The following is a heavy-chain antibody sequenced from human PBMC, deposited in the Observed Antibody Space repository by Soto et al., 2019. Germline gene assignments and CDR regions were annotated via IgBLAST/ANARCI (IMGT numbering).Heavy chain of an antibody. J-gene: IGHJ6*02. CDR2: VSDSGSRT. V-gene: IGHV3-23*01. Sequence: GGSLRLSCASSGFTFSSYAMSWVRQAPGKGLEWVSTVSDSGSRTYYADSVKGRSTIFRDNSKNTLSLQMNSLRAEDTAVYYCARARDGMDVWGQGTTVTVSS. CDR3: ARARDGMDV. CDR1: GFTFSSYA.